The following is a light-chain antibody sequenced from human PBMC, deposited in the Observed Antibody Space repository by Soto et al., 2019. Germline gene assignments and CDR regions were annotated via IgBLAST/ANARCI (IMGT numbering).Light chain of an antibody. Sequence: QSVLTQPPSASWSPGQSVTISCTGTSSDVGLYDYVSWYQQHPGKVPKLLIYEVTQRPSGVPDRFSGSKSGNTASLTVSGLQAEDEADYYCSSYGGNSNYVGGTGTKVTV. CDR1: SSDVGLYDY. J-gene: IGLJ1*01. CDR2: EVT. CDR3: SSYGGNSNYV. V-gene: IGLV2-8*01.